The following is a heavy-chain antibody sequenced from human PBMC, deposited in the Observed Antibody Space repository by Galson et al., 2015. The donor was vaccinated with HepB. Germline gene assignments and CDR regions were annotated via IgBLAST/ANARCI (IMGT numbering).Heavy chain of an antibody. CDR2: ISWNSGSI. J-gene: IGHJ6*02. CDR3: AKDMRQGARGYYYGMDV. Sequence: SLRLSCAASGFTFSSYAMHWVRQAPGKGLEWVSGISWNSGSIGYADSVKGRFTISRDNAKNSLYLQMNSLRAEDTALYYCAKDMRQGARGYYYGMDVWGQGTTVTVSS. V-gene: IGHV3-9*01. CDR1: GFTFSSYA. D-gene: IGHD6-6*01.